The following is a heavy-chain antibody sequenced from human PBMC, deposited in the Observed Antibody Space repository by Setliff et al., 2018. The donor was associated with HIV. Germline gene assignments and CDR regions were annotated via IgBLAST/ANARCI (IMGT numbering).Heavy chain of an antibody. CDR3: TRKLAPGHCMDV. Sequence: GGSLRLSCAASGFSFTSYWMIWVRQAPGKGLEWVANINQDGSEKNYVDSVKGRFTISRDNAKNSLYLQMDILRVEDTTVYYCTRKLAPGHCMDVWGQGIPVTVSS. J-gene: IGHJ6*02. CDR1: GFSFTSYW. D-gene: IGHD3-3*02. CDR2: INQDGSEK. V-gene: IGHV3-7*01.